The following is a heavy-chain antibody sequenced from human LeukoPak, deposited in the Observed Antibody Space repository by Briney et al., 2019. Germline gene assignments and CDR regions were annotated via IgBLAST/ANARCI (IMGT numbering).Heavy chain of an antibody. V-gene: IGHV3-74*01. D-gene: IGHD6-13*01. J-gene: IGHJ5*02. CDR2: INSDGSSI. Sequence: PGGSLRLSCAASGFTSSNYWMHWVRQAPGKGLVWVSHINSDGSSIGYADSVKGRFTISRDNAKNSLYLQMNILRAEDTAVYYCAREGYSSGWWGGSNWFDPWGQGTLVTVSS. CDR1: GFTSSNYW. CDR3: AREGYSSGWWGGSNWFDP.